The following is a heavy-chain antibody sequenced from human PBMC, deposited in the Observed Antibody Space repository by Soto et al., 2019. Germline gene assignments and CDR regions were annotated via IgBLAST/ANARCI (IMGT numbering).Heavy chain of an antibody. J-gene: IGHJ3*01. D-gene: IGHD6-13*01. V-gene: IGHV3-21*02. CDR1: GFTFSNFA. Sequence: EVQLVESGGGLVKPGGSLRLSCAASGFTFSNFAMHWVRQAPGKGLEWVSSISSASSFIYYADSVKGRFTISRDNAKRSLYLPMSSLRGEDTALYFCAREGGGSSSPLHDAFDLWGQGTVATVSS. CDR2: ISSASSFI. CDR3: AREGGGSSSPLHDAFDL.